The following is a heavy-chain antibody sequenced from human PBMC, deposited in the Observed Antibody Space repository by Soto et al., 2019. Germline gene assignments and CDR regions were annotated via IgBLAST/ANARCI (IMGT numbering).Heavy chain of an antibody. V-gene: IGHV4-4*02. D-gene: IGHD3-10*01. Sequence: SETLSLTCVVSGVSISSSNWWSWFRQPPGEGLEWLGEIYHSGSTNYNPSFKSRVTISLYKSKHRFSLKLSSVTAAHTAVYYFASLPGAHPMVRGKLMDVWGQGTTVTVSS. J-gene: IGHJ6*02. CDR2: IYHSGST. CDR1: GVSISSSNW. CDR3: ASLPGAHPMVRGKLMDV.